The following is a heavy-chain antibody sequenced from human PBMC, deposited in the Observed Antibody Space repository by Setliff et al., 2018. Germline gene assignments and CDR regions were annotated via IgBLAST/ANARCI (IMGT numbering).Heavy chain of an antibody. CDR2: IYNSGTT. CDR1: GDSISNTGYY. V-gene: IGHV4-39*02. CDR3: AGRDYSGGDS. Sequence: SLTCIVAGDSISNTGYYWGWIRQPPGKGLEWIGRIYNSGTTNYNPSLKSRVTISADTSNNSFSLNLFSVTAADTAVYYCAGRDYSGGDSWGHGTLVTVSS. J-gene: IGHJ5*01. D-gene: IGHD4-4*01.